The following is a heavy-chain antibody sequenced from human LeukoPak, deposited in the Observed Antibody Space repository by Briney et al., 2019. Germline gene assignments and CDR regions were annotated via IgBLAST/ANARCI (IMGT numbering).Heavy chain of an antibody. J-gene: IGHJ4*02. Sequence: HAGVPLSLSCGASGFTFSGSAILWVRHAPGKGLVWVGVISRDGSGTYYADSVKGQFTISRDNSKNTLYLQMNSLEPDDTAVYYCARDAFYSSGTYFDYWGQGTLVTVSS. V-gene: IGHV3-30*04. D-gene: IGHD3-10*01. CDR3: ARDAFYSSGTYFDY. CDR2: ISRDGSGT. CDR1: GFTFSGSA.